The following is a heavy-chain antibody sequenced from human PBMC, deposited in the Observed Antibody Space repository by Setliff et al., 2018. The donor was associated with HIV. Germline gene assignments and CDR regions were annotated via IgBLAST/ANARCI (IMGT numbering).Heavy chain of an antibody. J-gene: IGHJ4*02. Sequence: PSETLSLTCAVYGVSLSPYFWHWIRQSPGKGLEWIGEISHNGGFNYSPSLESRLTMSVDTPRNQVSLNLSAVTAADTAIYYCVRGANFYTPRKRIFDYWGQGMSVTVSS. V-gene: IGHV4-34*01. D-gene: IGHD3-3*01. CDR2: ISHNGGF. CDR1: GVSLSPYF. CDR3: VRGANFYTPRKRIFDY.